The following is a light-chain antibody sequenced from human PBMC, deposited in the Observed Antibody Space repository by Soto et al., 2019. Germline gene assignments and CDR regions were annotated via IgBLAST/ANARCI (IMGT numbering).Light chain of an antibody. V-gene: IGLV2-8*01. J-gene: IGLJ1*01. CDR1: SSDVGGYNF. CDR3: SSYAGSDNYV. Sequence: QSALTQPPSASVSPGQSVTISCTGTSSDVGGYNFVSWYQQHPGKGPKLMIYEVSKRPSGVPDRFSASKSGNTASLTVSGLQAEDEADYYCSSYAGSDNYVFGTGAKVTVL. CDR2: EVS.